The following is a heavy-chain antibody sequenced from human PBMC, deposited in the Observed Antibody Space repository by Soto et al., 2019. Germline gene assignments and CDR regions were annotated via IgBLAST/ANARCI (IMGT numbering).Heavy chain of an antibody. CDR3: ACSYIAAAPYGMDV. CDR2: INAGNGNT. D-gene: IGHD6-13*01. CDR1: GYNFTSYA. V-gene: IGHV1-3*01. Sequence: QVQLVQSGAEVKKPGASVKVSCKASGYNFTSYAMHWVRQAPGQRLEWMGWINAGNGNTKYSQKFQGRVTITRDTSASTAYMELSSLRSEDTAVYYCACSYIAAAPYGMDVWGQGTTVTVSS. J-gene: IGHJ6*02.